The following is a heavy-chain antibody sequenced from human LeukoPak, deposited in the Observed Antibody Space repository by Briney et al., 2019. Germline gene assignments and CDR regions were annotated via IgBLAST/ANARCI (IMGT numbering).Heavy chain of an antibody. Sequence: GGSLRLSCAASEFTFDNYAMSWVRQAPGKGLEWVSVIYSGGSTYYADSVKGRFTISRDNSKNTLYLQMNSLRAEDTAVYYCARHIAAAVPIDYWGQGTLVTVSS. J-gene: IGHJ4*02. V-gene: IGHV3-66*04. D-gene: IGHD6-13*01. CDR3: ARHIAAAVPIDY. CDR2: IYSGGST. CDR1: EFTFDNYA.